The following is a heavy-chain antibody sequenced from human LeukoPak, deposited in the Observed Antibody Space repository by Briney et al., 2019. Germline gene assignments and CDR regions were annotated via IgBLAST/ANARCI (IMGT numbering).Heavy chain of an antibody. D-gene: IGHD3-10*01. CDR1: GGSIGSNY. CDR2: IYYSGTT. CDR3: ARNLLSHYYVSGSDYFDI. J-gene: IGHJ3*02. V-gene: IGHV4-59*01. Sequence: SETLSLTCNVFGGSIGSNYWSWIRQPPGKGLEWIGYIYYSGTTNYNPSLKSRATISVETSKNQISLKLRSVTAADTAVYYCARNLLSHYYVSGSDYFDIWGHGTMVTVSS.